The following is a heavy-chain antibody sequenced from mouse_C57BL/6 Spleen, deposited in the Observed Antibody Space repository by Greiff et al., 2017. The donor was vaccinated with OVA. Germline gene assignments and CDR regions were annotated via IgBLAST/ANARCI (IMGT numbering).Heavy chain of an antibody. J-gene: IGHJ4*01. Sequence: EVHLVESGGGLVQPGGSMKLSCVASGFTFSNYWMNWVRQSPEKGLEWVAQIRLKSDNYATHYAESVKGRFTISRDDSKSSVYLQMNNLRAEDTGIYYCTRTGAYYYAMDYWGQGTSVTVSS. CDR3: TRTGAYYYAMDY. CDR1: GFTFSNYW. CDR2: IRLKSDNYAT. D-gene: IGHD4-1*01. V-gene: IGHV6-3*01.